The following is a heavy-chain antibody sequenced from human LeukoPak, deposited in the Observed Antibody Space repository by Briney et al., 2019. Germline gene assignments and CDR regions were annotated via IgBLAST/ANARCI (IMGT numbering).Heavy chain of an antibody. CDR2: ISSDGVEK. V-gene: IGHV3-30*03. J-gene: IGHJ6*03. D-gene: IGHD3-9*01. Sequence: PGGSLRVSSVDPGCTFIAYGIHWVCQTPGKGLEWVAAISSDGVEKHYADSVKGRFTISRDNSKSTLYLQMNSLRAGDTALYYCAREGHYDILTGYSPVEYYFYYMDVWGKGTTVTVSS. CDR3: AREGHYDILTGYSPVEYYFYYMDV. CDR1: GCTFIAYG.